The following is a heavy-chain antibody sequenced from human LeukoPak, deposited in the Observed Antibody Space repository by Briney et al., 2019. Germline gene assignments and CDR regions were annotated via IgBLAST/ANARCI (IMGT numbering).Heavy chain of an antibody. V-gene: IGHV4-59*12. CDR3: ARSVVVVPAAAYYYYGMDV. J-gene: IGHJ6*02. D-gene: IGHD2-2*01. CDR2: VYYSGST. Sequence: SETLSLTCAVYGGSFSGYYWSWIRQPPGKGLEWIGYVYYSGSTNYNPSLKSRVTISVDTSKNQFSLKLSSVTAADTAVYYCARSVVVVPAAAYYYYGMDVWGQGTTVTVSS. CDR1: GGSFSGYY.